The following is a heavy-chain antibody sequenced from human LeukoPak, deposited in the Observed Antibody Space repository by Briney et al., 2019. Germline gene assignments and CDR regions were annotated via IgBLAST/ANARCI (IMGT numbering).Heavy chain of an antibody. J-gene: IGHJ3*02. CDR3: ARRTLMGGPRLDAFDI. D-gene: IGHD2-8*01. Sequence: GSLRLSCAASGFTFSDHYMSWIRQAPGKGLEWIGEINHSGSTNYNPSLKSRVTISVDASKNQFSLKLSSVTAADTAVYYCARRTLMGGPRLDAFDIWGQGTVVTVSS. CDR2: INHSGST. V-gene: IGHV4-34*01. CDR1: GFTFSDHY.